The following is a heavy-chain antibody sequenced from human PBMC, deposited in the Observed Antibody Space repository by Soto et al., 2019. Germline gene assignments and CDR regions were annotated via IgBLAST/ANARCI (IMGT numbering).Heavy chain of an antibody. CDR3: AAELATGY. D-gene: IGHD1-1*01. Sequence: GGSLRLSCGASGFTFSAYWMHWVREVPGKGLEWVSSIKRDGSVKDYAESVKGRFTVSRDNAKNTLYLQMDSLRVEDTALYFCAAELATGYWGQGTLVTVSS. CDR2: IKRDGSVK. CDR1: GFTFSAYW. V-gene: IGHV3-74*01. J-gene: IGHJ4*02.